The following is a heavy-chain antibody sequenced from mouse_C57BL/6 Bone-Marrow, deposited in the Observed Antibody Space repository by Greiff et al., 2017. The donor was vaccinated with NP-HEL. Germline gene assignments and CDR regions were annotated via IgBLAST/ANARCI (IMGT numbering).Heavy chain of an antibody. CDR2: IYPGSGST. Sequence: QVQLQQPGAELVKPGASVKMSCKASGYTFTSYWITWVKQRPGQGLEWIGDIYPGSGSTNYNEKFKSKATLSVDTSSSTAYMQLSSLTSEDSAVYYCAELYYDYDELVDYWGQGTTLTVSS. CDR1: GYTFTSYW. D-gene: IGHD2-4*01. V-gene: IGHV1-55*01. J-gene: IGHJ2*01. CDR3: AELYYDYDELVDY.